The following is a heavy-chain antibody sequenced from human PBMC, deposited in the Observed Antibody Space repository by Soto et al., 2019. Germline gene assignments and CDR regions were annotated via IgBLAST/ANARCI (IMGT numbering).Heavy chain of an antibody. CDR3: AVSPGSHSSYAMDV. Sequence: VASVKVSCQASGYTLTDYYMHWVRQAPGQGLEWMGWINPKNGDTNAAQKFRGRDTMTRDTAIRTAYLELSSLRADGTGVYYWAVSPGSHSSYAMDVWGQGTTVTVSS. CDR2: INPKNGDT. J-gene: IGHJ6*02. V-gene: IGHV1-2*02. CDR1: GYTLTDYY. D-gene: IGHD1-26*01.